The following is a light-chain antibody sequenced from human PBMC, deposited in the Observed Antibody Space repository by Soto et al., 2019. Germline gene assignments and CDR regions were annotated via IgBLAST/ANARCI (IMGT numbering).Light chain of an antibody. CDR3: QQYNTWWT. CDR1: QSVSSS. V-gene: IGKV3-15*01. CDR2: GAS. Sequence: EMVMTQSPATLSVSPGERATLSCRASQSVSSSLAWYQQKPGQAPRLLIYGASTRDTGIPARFSGSGSGTEFTLSISSLQSEDFAVYYCQQYNTWWTFGQGTKVEIK. J-gene: IGKJ1*01.